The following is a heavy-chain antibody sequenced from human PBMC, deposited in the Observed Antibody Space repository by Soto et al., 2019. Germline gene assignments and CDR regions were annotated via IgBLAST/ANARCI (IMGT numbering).Heavy chain of an antibody. D-gene: IGHD5-18*01. CDR2: ISGHNGQT. CDR3: ARDGRKQLWVEGRNAMDV. Sequence: QVQLVQSGPEVKKPGASVKVSCKASAYTFNTYGISWVRRAPGQGLEWMGWISGHNGQTNYAQKFRGRVTITTDTSTSTAYMEWRSLRPDDTAIYYCARDGRKQLWVEGRNAMDVWGQGTTVTVSS. J-gene: IGHJ6*02. V-gene: IGHV1-18*01. CDR1: AYTFNTYG.